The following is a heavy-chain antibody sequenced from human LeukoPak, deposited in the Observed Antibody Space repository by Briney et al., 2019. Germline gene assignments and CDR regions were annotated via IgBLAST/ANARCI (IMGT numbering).Heavy chain of an antibody. CDR2: IYYSGST. Sequence: PSGTLSLTCAVSGGSISSSNWWSWVRQPPGKGLEWIGYIYYSGSTNYNPSLKSRVTISVDTSKNQFSLKLSSVTAADTAVYYCARGGGPGGDYWGQGTLVTVSS. D-gene: IGHD3-10*01. V-gene: IGHV4-4*02. CDR1: GGSISSSNW. CDR3: ARGGGPGGDY. J-gene: IGHJ4*02.